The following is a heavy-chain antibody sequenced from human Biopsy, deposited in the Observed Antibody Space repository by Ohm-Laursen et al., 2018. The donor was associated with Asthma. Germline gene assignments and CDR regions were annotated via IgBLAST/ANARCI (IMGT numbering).Heavy chain of an antibody. J-gene: IGHJ4*02. Sequence: TSGGYYWTWIRQAPGKGLEWVSYIDKSSNSIYYGDSVKGRFTISRDNAKNLLYLQMNSLRADDTAVYFCARLAYYDRSGTHYFDHWGQGNLVTVSS. CDR2: IDKSSNSI. CDR3: ARLAYYDRSGTHYFDH. D-gene: IGHD3-22*01. CDR1: TSGGYY. V-gene: IGHV3-11*01.